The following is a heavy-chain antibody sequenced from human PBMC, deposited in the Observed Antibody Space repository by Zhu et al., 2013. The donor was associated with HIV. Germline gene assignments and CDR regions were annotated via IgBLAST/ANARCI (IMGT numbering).Heavy chain of an antibody. Sequence: QVQLVQSGAEVKKPGASVKVSCKASAYSFTDYYMHWVRQAPGQGLEWMGWINPNSGDTKYAQKFQGWVTMTRDTSISTAYMELSRLRSDDTAVYYCARDRGTTGTTWFDYWGQGTLVTVSS. CDR1: AYSFTDYY. CDR2: INPNSGDT. J-gene: IGHJ4*02. V-gene: IGHV1-2*04. CDR3: ARDRGTTGTTWFDY. D-gene: IGHD1-1*01.